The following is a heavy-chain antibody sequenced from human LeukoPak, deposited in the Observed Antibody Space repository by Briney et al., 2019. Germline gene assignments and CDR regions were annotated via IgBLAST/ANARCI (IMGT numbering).Heavy chain of an antibody. CDR1: GFTVSSNY. J-gene: IGHJ4*02. V-gene: IGHV3-53*01. CDR2: IYSGGST. CDR3: ARDLGYDSSGYDFDY. Sequence: GGSLRLSCAASGFTVSSNYMSWVRQAPGKGLEWVSVIYSGGSTYYADSVKGRFTISRDNSKNTLYPQMNSLRAEDTAVYYCARDLGYDSSGYDFDYWGQGTLVTVSS. D-gene: IGHD3-22*01.